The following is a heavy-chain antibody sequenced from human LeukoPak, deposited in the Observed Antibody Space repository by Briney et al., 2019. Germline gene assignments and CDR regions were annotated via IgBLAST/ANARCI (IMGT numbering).Heavy chain of an antibody. V-gene: IGHV4-61*02. CDR3: ARLTYYDFLTGYYTESNWFDP. CDR1: GGSISSGSYY. J-gene: IGHJ5*02. Sequence: SQTLSLTCTVSGGSISSGSYYWSWIRQPAGKGLEWIGRIYSSGSTNYNPSLKSRVTISVDTSENQFSLKLSSVTAADTAVYYCARLTYYDFLTGYYTESNWFDPWGQGTLVTVSS. D-gene: IGHD3-9*01. CDR2: IYSSGST.